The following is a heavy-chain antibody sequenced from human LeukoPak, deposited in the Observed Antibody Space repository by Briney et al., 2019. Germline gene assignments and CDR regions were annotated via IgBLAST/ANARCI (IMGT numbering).Heavy chain of an antibody. CDR2: ISWNSGSI. Sequence: GGSLRLSCAASGFTFDDYAMHWVRQAPGKGLVWVSGISWNSGSIGYADSVKGRFTISRDNAKNSLYLQMNSLRAEDTALYYCAKAPYGSGSVFDYWGQGTLVTVSS. J-gene: IGHJ4*02. D-gene: IGHD3-10*01. CDR1: GFTFDDYA. CDR3: AKAPYGSGSVFDY. V-gene: IGHV3-9*01.